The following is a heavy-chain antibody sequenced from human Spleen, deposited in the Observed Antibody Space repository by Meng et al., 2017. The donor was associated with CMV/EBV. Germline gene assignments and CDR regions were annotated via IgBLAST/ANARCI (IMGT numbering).Heavy chain of an antibody. D-gene: IGHD2-2*01. CDR1: STCY. Sequence: STCYWGWIRQPPGKGLEWIGNIYYGGRTYYHPSLKSRVTISVDTSKNQFSLRLNSVTAADTAVYYCARDPGTHCIGTSCFSDWFDPWGQGTLVTVSS. CDR2: IYYGGRT. J-gene: IGHJ5*02. V-gene: IGHV4-39*07. CDR3: ARDPGTHCIGTSCFSDWFDP.